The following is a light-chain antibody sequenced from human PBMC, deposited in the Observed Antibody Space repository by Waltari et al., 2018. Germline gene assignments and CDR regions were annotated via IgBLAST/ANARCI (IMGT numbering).Light chain of an antibody. Sequence: EIVLTQSPATLSLSPGERATLPCRASQRVTTSLAWYQQKPGQAPRLLIFDASDRATGVPARFSGSGSGTDFTLTISSLEPEDFAVYFCHQRTSWPLTFGGGTQVEFK. J-gene: IGKJ4*01. CDR2: DAS. CDR3: HQRTSWPLT. V-gene: IGKV3-11*01. CDR1: QRVTTS.